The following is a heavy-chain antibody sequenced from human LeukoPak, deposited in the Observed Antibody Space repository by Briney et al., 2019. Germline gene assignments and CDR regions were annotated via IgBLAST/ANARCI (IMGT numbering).Heavy chain of an antibody. J-gene: IGHJ3*02. CDR2: IYPGDSDT. V-gene: IGHV5-51*01. Sequence: GESLKISCKGSGYSFTSYWIGWVRQMPGKGLEWMGIIYPGDSDTRYSPSFQGQVTISADKSISTAYLQWSSLKASDTAMYYCARPGAATVTRDAFDIWGQGTMATVSS. CDR1: GYSFTSYW. D-gene: IGHD4-17*01. CDR3: ARPGAATVTRDAFDI.